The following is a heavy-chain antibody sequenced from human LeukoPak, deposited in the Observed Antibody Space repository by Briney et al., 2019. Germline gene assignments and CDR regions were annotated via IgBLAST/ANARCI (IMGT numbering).Heavy chain of an antibody. D-gene: IGHD6-13*01. CDR3: AKDHGSSDWYYFDY. CDR1: GFTFNTYA. Sequence: GGSLRLSCAASGFTFNTYAMSWVRQAPGKGLEWVSTFNGGGGSTYYADSVKGRFTISRDNSKNTLYLQMNTLRADDTAVYYCAKDHGSSDWYYFDYWGQGTLVTVSS. CDR2: FNGGGGST. V-gene: IGHV3-23*01. J-gene: IGHJ4*02.